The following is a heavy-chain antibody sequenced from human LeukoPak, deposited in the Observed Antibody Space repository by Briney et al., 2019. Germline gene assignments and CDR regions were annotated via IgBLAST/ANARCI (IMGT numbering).Heavy chain of an antibody. CDR2: ISWNSGSI. J-gene: IGHJ3*02. CDR3: AKDKRAHYYGSGSYYDDAFDI. D-gene: IGHD3-10*01. V-gene: IGHV3-9*01. CDR1: GFTFDDYA. Sequence: GGSLRLSCAASGFTFDDYAMHWVRQAPGKGLEWVSGISWNSGSIGYADSVKGRFTISRDNAKNSLYLQMNSLRAEDTALYYCAKDKRAHYYGSGSYYDDAFDIWGQGTMVTVSS.